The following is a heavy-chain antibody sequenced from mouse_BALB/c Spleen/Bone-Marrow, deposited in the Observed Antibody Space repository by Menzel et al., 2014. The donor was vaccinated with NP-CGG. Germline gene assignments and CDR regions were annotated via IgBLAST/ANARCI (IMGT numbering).Heavy chain of an antibody. Sequence: EVKVVESGGGLVQPGGSLNLSCAASGFDFSRYWMSWARQAPGKGQEWIGEINPGSSTINYTPSLKDKFIISRDNAKNTLYPQMSKVRSEDTALYYCARTAYYAMDYWGQGTSVTVSS. CDR2: INPGSSTI. CDR3: ARTAYYAMDY. CDR1: GFDFSRYW. J-gene: IGHJ4*01. V-gene: IGHV4-2*02.